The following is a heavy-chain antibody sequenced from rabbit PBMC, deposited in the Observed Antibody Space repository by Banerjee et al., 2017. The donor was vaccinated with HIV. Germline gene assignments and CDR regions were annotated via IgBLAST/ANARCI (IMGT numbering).Heavy chain of an antibody. Sequence: QEQLEESGGDLVKPEGSLTLTCTASGFSFSSAYDMCWVRQTPGKGLEWIGCVYTVNMLAYYASWAKGRFTISMTSSTAVTLQMTSLPAADTATYFCARAYADNDGGYFNLWGPGTLVTVS. CDR2: VYTVNMLA. V-gene: IGHV1S45*01. D-gene: IGHD4-2*01. CDR3: ARAYADNDGGYFNL. J-gene: IGHJ4*01. CDR1: GFSFSSAYD.